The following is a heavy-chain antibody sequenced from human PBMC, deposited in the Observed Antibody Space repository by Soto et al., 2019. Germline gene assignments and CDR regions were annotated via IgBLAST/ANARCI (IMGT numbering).Heavy chain of an antibody. V-gene: IGHV2-5*02. J-gene: IGHJ5*02. CDR1: GSSLSTSGVG. CDR2: IYWDDDK. CDR3: AHIRVVTYYGSGWFDP. Sequence: QITLRESGPTLVKPTQTLTLTCAVSGSSLSTSGVGVGWIRQPPGKALEWLALIYWDDDKRYSPSLTNSLTITKDTSKNQVVRTMTNMDPVDTATYYCAHIRVVTYYGSGWFDPWGQGTLVTVSS. D-gene: IGHD3-10*01.